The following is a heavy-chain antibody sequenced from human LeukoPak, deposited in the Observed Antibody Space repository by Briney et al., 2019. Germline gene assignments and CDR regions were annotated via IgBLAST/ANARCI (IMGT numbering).Heavy chain of an antibody. J-gene: IGHJ3*01. Sequence: GSLRLSCAASGFTFSSHGMNWVRQAPGKGLEWIASIRHDGHTYYNPSLRSQVTISVDMSRNQFSLKLNSLTAADTAAYYCARQVATKGEWAFDVWGQGTMVTVSS. CDR3: ARQVATKGEWAFDV. CDR1: GFTFSSHGM. D-gene: IGHD5-12*01. V-gene: IGHV4-38-2*01. CDR2: IRHDGHT.